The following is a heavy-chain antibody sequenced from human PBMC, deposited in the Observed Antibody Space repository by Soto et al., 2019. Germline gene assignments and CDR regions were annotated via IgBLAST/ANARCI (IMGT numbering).Heavy chain of an antibody. V-gene: IGHV4-39*01. CDR1: GGSVSSNSYS. CDR2: IHSTDKN. J-gene: IGHJ6*02. D-gene: IGHD2-21*01. CDR3: ARLNGYCVGASCHGYCGMDV. Sequence: QLQLQESGPGLVKPSETLSLACTVSGGSVSSNSYSWGWIRQSPGKGLEWIATIHSTDKNYYNPSIGNTINLHRDTARNELSLGLTSGTASDTAGYYCARLNGYCVGASCHGYCGMDVWGQGTTVTVSS.